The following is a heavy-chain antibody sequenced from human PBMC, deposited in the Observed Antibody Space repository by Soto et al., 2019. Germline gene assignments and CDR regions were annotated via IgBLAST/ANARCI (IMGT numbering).Heavy chain of an antibody. Sequence: QVQLVQSGAEVKKPGSSVKVSCKASGGTFSSYAISWVRQAPGQGLEWMGGIIPIFGTANYAQKFQGRVTITADESTSTDYMELSSLRSEDTAVYYCSRDYYDSSGATPQNWFDPWGQGTLVTVSS. CDR1: GGTFSSYA. V-gene: IGHV1-69*01. CDR2: IIPIFGTA. CDR3: SRDYYDSSGATPQNWFDP. J-gene: IGHJ5*02. D-gene: IGHD3-22*01.